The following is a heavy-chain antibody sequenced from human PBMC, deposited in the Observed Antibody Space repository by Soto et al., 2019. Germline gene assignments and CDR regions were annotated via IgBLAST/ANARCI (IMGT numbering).Heavy chain of an antibody. CDR2: IIPILGIA. V-gene: IGHV1-69*04. Sequence: SVKVSCKASGGTFSSYTISWVRQAPGQGLEWMGRIIPILGIANYAQKFQGRVTITADKSTSTAYMELSSLRSEDTAVYYCARDPGSSRPWWFDPWGQGTLVTVSS. D-gene: IGHD2-2*01. J-gene: IGHJ5*02. CDR3: ARDPGSSRPWWFDP. CDR1: GGTFSSYT.